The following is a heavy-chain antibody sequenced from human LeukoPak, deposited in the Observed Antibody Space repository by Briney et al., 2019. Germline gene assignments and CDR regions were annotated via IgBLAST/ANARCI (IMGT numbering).Heavy chain of an antibody. D-gene: IGHD3-16*02. V-gene: IGHV3-30-3*01. J-gene: IGHJ6*02. CDR1: EFTFSRYP. CDR3: AKGGMITFGGVIVSLYYYGMDV. Sequence: GGSLRLSCAASEFTFSRYPMHWVRQAPGKGLEWVAVISNDGSDKHYADSVKGRFTISRDNSKNTLHLQMNSLRAEDTAVYYCAKGGMITFGGVIVSLYYYGMDVWGQGTTVTVSS. CDR2: ISNDGSDK.